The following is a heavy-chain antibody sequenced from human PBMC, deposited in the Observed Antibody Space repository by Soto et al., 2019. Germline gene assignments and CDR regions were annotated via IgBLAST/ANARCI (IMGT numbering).Heavy chain of an antibody. Sequence: GGSLRLSCAASGFTFSSYAMHWVRQAPGKGLEWVAVISYDGSNKYYADSVKGRFTISRDNSKNTLYLQMNSLRAEDTAVYYCARDGRPLYCTNGVCPIGYGMDVWGQGTTVTVSS. D-gene: IGHD2-8*01. CDR2: ISYDGSNK. V-gene: IGHV3-30-3*01. CDR1: GFTFSSYA. CDR3: ARDGRPLYCTNGVCPIGYGMDV. J-gene: IGHJ6*02.